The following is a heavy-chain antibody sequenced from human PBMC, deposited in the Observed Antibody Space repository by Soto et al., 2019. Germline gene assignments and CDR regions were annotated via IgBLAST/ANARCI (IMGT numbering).Heavy chain of an antibody. CDR3: ARDDPVYGSGSYFGQLGKNDY. J-gene: IGHJ4*02. V-gene: IGHV3-11*01. D-gene: IGHD3-10*01. Sequence: GGSLRLSCAASGFTFSDYYMSWIRQAPGKGLEWVSYISSSGSTIYYADSVKGRFTISRDNAKNSLYLQMNSLRAEDTAVYYCARDDPVYGSGSYFGQLGKNDYWGQGTLVTVSS. CDR1: GFTFSDYY. CDR2: ISSSGSTI.